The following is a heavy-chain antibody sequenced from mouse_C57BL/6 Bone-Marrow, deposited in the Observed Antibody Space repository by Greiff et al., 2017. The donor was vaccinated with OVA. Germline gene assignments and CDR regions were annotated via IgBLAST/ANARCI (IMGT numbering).Heavy chain of an antibody. V-gene: IGHV1-61*01. Sequence: VQLQQPGAELVRPGSSVKLSCKASGYTFTSYWMDWVKQRPGQGLEWIGNIYPSDSETHYNQKFKDKATLTVYKSSSTAYMQLSSLTSEDSAVYYCARRGIYYDFYYAMDYWGQGTSVTVSS. D-gene: IGHD2-4*01. J-gene: IGHJ4*01. CDR1: GYTFTSYW. CDR2: IYPSDSET. CDR3: ARRGIYYDFYYAMDY.